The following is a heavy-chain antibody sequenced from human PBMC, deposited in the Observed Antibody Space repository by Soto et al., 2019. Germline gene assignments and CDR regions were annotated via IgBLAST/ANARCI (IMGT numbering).Heavy chain of an antibody. CDR2: IYSGGST. CDR3: ARDRRGFSAYDYFFDY. D-gene: IGHD5-12*01. CDR1: GFTVNSNY. V-gene: IGHV3-66*01. J-gene: IGHJ4*02. Sequence: EVQLVESGGGLVQPGGSLRLSCAASGFTVNSNYMSWVRQAPGKGLEWVSVIYSGGSTYYADSVKGRFTISKDNSKNPLYLQMNSLRAEDTAVYYCARDRRGFSAYDYFFDYWGQGTLVTVSS.